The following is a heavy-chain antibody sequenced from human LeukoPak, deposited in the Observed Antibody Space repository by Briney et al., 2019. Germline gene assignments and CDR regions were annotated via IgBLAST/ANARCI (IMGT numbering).Heavy chain of an antibody. CDR2: ISAYNGNT. D-gene: IGHD5-12*01. CDR3: ARAFRRGYSGYPTPRHFDY. CDR1: GYTFTSYG. V-gene: IGHV1-18*01. Sequence: ASVKVSCKASGYTFTSYGISWVRQAPGQGLEWMGWISAYNGNTNYAQKLQGRVTMTTTTSPSTAYVALRSLRSDDTAVYYCARAFRRGYSGYPTPRHFDYWGQGTLVTVSS. J-gene: IGHJ4*02.